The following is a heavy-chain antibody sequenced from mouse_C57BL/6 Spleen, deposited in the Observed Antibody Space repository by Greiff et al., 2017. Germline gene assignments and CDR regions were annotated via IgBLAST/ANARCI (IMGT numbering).Heavy chain of an antibody. V-gene: IGHV14-4*01. CDR2: IDPENGDT. CDR3: TIPYSNYAMDY. CDR1: GFNIKDDY. J-gene: IGHJ4*01. Sequence: VQLQQSGAELVRPGASVKLSCTASGFNIKDDYMHWVKQRPEQGLEWIGWIDPENGDTEYASKFQGKATITADTSSNTAYLQLSSLTSEDTAVYYCTIPYSNYAMDYWGQGTSVTVSS. D-gene: IGHD2-5*01.